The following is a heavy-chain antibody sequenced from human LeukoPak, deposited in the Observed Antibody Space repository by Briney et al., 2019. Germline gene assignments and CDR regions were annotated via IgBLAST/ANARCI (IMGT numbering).Heavy chain of an antibody. CDR1: GASISRYY. D-gene: IGHD1-26*01. V-gene: IGHV4-59*08. CDR3: ARHDMDVAGAGLDYFDY. J-gene: IGHJ4*02. Sequence: SETLSLTCTVSGASISRYYWSWIRQPPGKGLEWIGYIYYSGSTNYNPSLKSRVTISVDTSKNQFSLKLSSVTAADTAMYYCARHDMDVAGAGLDYFDYWGQGTLVTVSS. CDR2: IYYSGST.